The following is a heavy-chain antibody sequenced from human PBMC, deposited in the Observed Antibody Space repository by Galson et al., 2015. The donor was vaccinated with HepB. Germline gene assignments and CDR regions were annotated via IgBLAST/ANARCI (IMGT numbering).Heavy chain of an antibody. D-gene: IGHD6-13*01. CDR2: IKRDGSEK. Sequence: SLRLSCAASGFTFSSYWMTWVRQAPGKGLQWVGNIKRDGSEKHYVDSLKGRFTISRDNAKNSLYLQMNNVRAEDTAVYYCARDLPHSSWQWGYDYFGMDVWGQGTTVTVSS. CDR3: ARDLPHSSWQWGYDYFGMDV. V-gene: IGHV3-7*03. CDR1: GFTFSSYW. J-gene: IGHJ6*02.